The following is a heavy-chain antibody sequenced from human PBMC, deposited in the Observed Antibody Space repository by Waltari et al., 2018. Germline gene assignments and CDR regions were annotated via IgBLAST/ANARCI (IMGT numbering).Heavy chain of an antibody. J-gene: IGHJ4*02. CDR2: ISYDGSNK. D-gene: IGHD6-19*01. V-gene: IGHV3-30-3*01. Sequence: QVQLVESGGGVVQHGRSLRLCCAASGFTFSSYAMHWVRTAPGKGVVWVAVISYDGSNKYYADSVKGRFTISRDNSKNTLYLQMNSLRAEDTAVYYCARRQKQWGIAVAGGIFDYWGQGTLVTVSS. CDR1: GFTFSSYA. CDR3: ARRQKQWGIAVAGGIFDY.